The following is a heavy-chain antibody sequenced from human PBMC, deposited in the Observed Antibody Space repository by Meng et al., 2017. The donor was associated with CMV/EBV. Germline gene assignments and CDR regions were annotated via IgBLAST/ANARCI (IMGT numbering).Heavy chain of an antibody. Sequence: GGSLRLSCAASGFTVSSNYMSWVRRAPGKGLEWVSVIYSGGSTYYADSVKGRFTISRDNSKNTLYLQMNSLRAEDTAVYYCARDVGTHDYDFWSGPWQSYGMDVWGQGTTVTVSS. J-gene: IGHJ6*02. D-gene: IGHD3-3*01. CDR2: IYSGGST. CDR3: ARDVGTHDYDFWSGPWQSYGMDV. V-gene: IGHV3-66*02. CDR1: GFTVSSNY.